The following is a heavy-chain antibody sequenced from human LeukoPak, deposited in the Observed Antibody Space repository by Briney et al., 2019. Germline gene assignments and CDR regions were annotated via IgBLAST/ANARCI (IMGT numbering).Heavy chain of an antibody. V-gene: IGHV3-7*01. Sequence: PGRSLRLSCAASGFTFSSYGMHWVRRAPGKRLEWVANIKEDGSEKYYVDSVKGRFTISRDNAKNSLYLQMNSLRAEDTAVYYCAKYRLVWLPAPVFDFWGQGTLVTVSS. D-gene: IGHD5-24*01. CDR2: IKEDGSEK. CDR1: GFTFSSYG. J-gene: IGHJ4*02. CDR3: AKYRLVWLPAPVFDF.